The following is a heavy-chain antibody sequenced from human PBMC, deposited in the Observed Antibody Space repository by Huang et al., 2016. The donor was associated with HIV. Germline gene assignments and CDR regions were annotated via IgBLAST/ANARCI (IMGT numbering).Heavy chain of an antibody. D-gene: IGHD3-3*01. Sequence: LQESGPGLVGPSETLSLTCAVSGDSINSNTFYWGWIRRPPGKALEWIGSIYYSGTTYYNAALKRRARIAVDASKNRIFLHLRSVTAADTGVYYCARTGVAVSDDPEYFQHWGQGALVTIS. J-gene: IGHJ1*01. CDR3: ARTGVAVSDDPEYFQH. V-gene: IGHV4-39*02. CDR1: GDSINSNTFY. CDR2: IYYSGTT.